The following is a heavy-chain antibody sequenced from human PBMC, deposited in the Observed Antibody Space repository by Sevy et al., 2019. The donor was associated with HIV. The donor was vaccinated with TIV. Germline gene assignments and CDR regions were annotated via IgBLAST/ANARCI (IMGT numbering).Heavy chain of an antibody. D-gene: IGHD3-9*01. Sequence: GGSLRLSCAASGFTFSSYSMNWVRQAPGKGLEWVSSISSSSSYIYYADSVKGRFTISRDNAKNSLYLQMNSLRAEDTAVYYCARDLLYYDILTGDYNTDEATYFDYWGQGTLVTVSS. CDR1: GFTFSSYS. V-gene: IGHV3-21*01. CDR2: ISSSSSYI. CDR3: ARDLLYYDILTGDYNTDEATYFDY. J-gene: IGHJ4*02.